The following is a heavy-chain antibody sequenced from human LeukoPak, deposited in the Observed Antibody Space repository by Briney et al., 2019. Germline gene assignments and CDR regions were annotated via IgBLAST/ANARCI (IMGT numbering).Heavy chain of an antibody. CDR1: GFTFSSYS. D-gene: IGHD3-3*01. J-gene: IGHJ4*02. CDR3: ATNDFWSDFDY. CDR2: ISSSSSYI. Sequence: GGSLRLSCAASGFTFSSYSMNWVRQAPGKGLEWVSSISSSSSYIYCADSVKGRFTISRDNAKNSLYLQMNSLRAEDTAVYYCATNDFWSDFDYWGQGTLVTVSS. V-gene: IGHV3-21*01.